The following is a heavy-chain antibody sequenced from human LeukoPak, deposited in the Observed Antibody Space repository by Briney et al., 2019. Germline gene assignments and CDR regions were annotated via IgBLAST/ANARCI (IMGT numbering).Heavy chain of an antibody. V-gene: IGHV4-4*07. CDR3: VRMDRIAARPGAFDI. J-gene: IGHJ3*02. D-gene: IGHD6-6*01. CDR2: IYTSGST. Sequence: SETLSLTCIVPGGSISSYSWSWIRHPAGKGLEWIGRIYTSGSTNYNPSLKSRVTMSVDTSKNQFSLKLSSVTAADTAVYYCVRMDRIAARPGAFDIWGQGTMVTVSS. CDR1: GGSISSYS.